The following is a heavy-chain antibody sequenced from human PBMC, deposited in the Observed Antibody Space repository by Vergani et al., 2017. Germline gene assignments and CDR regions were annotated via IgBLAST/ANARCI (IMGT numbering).Heavy chain of an antibody. CDR3: ARTPHGTSFYYGVDV. Sequence: QVQLVESGGGVVQPGRSLRLSCAASGFTLSSYGMHWVRQAPGKGLEWVAVIWLDGSNTYYADSVKGRFTISRDNSKNALYLQMNSLRVEDTAVYYCARTPHGTSFYYGVDVWGQGTTVTVSS. V-gene: IGHV3-33*01. CDR2: IWLDGSNT. J-gene: IGHJ6*02. D-gene: IGHD2-2*01. CDR1: GFTLSSYG.